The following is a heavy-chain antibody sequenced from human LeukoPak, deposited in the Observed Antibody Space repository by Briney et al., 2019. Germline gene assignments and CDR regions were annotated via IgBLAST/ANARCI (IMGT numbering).Heavy chain of an antibody. CDR1: GFTFTDYY. Sequence: GGSLRLSCAASGFTFTDYYMNWVRQAPGKGLEWVSYISSSGSTIYYADSVKGRFTISRDNAKNSLYLQMNSLRAEDTAVYYCAELGITMIGGVWGKGTTVTISS. CDR2: ISSSGSTI. V-gene: IGHV3-11*04. D-gene: IGHD3-10*02. J-gene: IGHJ6*04. CDR3: AELGITMIGGV.